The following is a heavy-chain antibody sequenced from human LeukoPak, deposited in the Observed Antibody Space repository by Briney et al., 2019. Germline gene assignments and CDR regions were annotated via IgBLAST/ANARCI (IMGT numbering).Heavy chain of an antibody. Sequence: SETLSLTCTVSGGSISSGDYYWSWTRQPPGKGLEWHGYIYYSGSTYYDPSLRSRFTISVDTSKNQSSLKLSSVTAADTAVYYCARAAEDYYDSSGYLYWYFDLWGRGTLVTVSS. CDR1: GGSISSGDYY. CDR2: IYYSGST. J-gene: IGHJ2*01. V-gene: IGHV4-30-4*08. D-gene: IGHD3-22*01. CDR3: ARAAEDYYDSSGYLYWYFDL.